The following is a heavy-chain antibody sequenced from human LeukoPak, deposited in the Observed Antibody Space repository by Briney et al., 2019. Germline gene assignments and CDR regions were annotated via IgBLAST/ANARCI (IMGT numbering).Heavy chain of an antibody. CDR1: GFTFSSYG. CDR2: ISYDGSNK. J-gene: IGHJ6*04. D-gene: IGHD3-10*01. CDR3: AKDHGGYYYGSGSYLPYYYGMDV. V-gene: IGHV3-30*18. Sequence: GGSLRLSCAASGFTFSSYGMHWVRQAPGKGLEWVAVISYDGSNKYYADSVKGRFTISRDNSKNTLYLQMNSLRAEDTAVHYCAKDHGGYYYGSGSYLPYYYGMDVWGKGTTVTVSS.